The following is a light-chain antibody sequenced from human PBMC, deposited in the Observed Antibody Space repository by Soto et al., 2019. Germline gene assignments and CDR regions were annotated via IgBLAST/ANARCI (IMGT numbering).Light chain of an antibody. CDR3: NSYAGTSYV. J-gene: IGLJ1*01. CDR1: SSDVGAYNY. CDR2: DVS. Sequence: QSALTQPASVSGTPGQSITISCAGTSSDVGAYNYVSWCQQYPGKAPKLKIYDVSNRPSGVSCRFSGSKSGNTASLTISELQAEDEADYYCNSYAGTSYVFGTGTKVTVL. V-gene: IGLV2-14*01.